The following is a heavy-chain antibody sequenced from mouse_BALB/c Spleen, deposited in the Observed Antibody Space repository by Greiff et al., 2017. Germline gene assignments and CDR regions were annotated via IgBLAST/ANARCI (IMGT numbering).Heavy chain of an antibody. J-gene: IGHJ2*01. CDR1: GFNIKDTY. V-gene: IGHV14-3*02. CDR2: IDPANGNT. D-gene: IGHD1-2*01. CDR3: ARPFTTALDY. Sequence: EVKLQESGAELVKPGASVKLSCTASGFNIKDTYMHWVKQRPEQGLEWIGRIDPANGNTKYDAKFQGKATITADTSSNTAYLQLSSLTSEDTAVYYCARPFTTALDYWGQGTTRTVSS.